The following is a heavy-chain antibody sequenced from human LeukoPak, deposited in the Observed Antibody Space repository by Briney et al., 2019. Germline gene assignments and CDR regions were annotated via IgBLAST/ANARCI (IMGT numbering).Heavy chain of an antibody. V-gene: IGHV4-59*08. D-gene: IGHD6-6*01. CDR2: FHYSGST. Sequence: SETLSLTCSVSGASMRRYYWSWIRQPPGKGLEWIGYFHYSGSTNYNPSLKSRVTISVDTSKNQFSLKLSSVTAADTAVYYCARLGDSSSRLYYFDYWGQGTLVTVSS. CDR1: GASMRRYY. CDR3: ARLGDSSSRLYYFDY. J-gene: IGHJ4*02.